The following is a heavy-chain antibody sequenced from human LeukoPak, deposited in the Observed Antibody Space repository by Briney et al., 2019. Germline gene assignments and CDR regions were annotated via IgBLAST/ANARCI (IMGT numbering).Heavy chain of an antibody. D-gene: IGHD3-10*01. V-gene: IGHV4-4*07. Sequence: PSEALSLTCTVSGDSISSYYWSWIRQPAGKGLEWIGRIYTSGSTNYNPSLKSRVTMSVDTSKNQFSLKLSSVTAADTAVYYCAREPALWFGELFSSPYFDYWGQGTLVTVSS. J-gene: IGHJ4*02. CDR1: GDSISSYY. CDR3: AREPALWFGELFSSPYFDY. CDR2: IYTSGST.